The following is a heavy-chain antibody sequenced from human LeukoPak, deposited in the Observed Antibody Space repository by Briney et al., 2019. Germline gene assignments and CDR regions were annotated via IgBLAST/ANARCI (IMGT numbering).Heavy chain of an antibody. J-gene: IGHJ4*02. Sequence: GGSLRLSCTVSGFTFSTYWMTWVRQTPGKGLEWVANIKQDGSEKYYVDSVKGRFTISRDNAKNSLYLQMNSLRAEDTAVYYCARSRIGGYWGQGTLVTVSS. D-gene: IGHD3-10*01. CDR3: ARSRIGGY. V-gene: IGHV3-7*01. CDR1: GFTFSTYW. CDR2: IKQDGSEK.